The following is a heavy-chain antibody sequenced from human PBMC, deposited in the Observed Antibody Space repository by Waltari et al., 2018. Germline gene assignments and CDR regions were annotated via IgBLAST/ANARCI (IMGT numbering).Heavy chain of an antibody. J-gene: IGHJ4*02. CDR1: GFTFSRYW. Sequence: EVQLVESGGALVQPGGSLRLSCATSGFTFSRYWMHWVRQAPGKGLMWVSQSERDESRTTYADAVKGRCTISRDNAKNTVYLQMNNLRDEDTAVYYCVRDEPGDGLDYWGQGTLVTVSS. CDR3: VRDEPGDGLDY. CDR2: SERDESRT. V-gene: IGHV3-74*03. D-gene: IGHD7-27*01.